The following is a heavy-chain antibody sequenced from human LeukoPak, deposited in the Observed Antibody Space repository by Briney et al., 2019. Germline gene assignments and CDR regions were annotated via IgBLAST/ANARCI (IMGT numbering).Heavy chain of an antibody. Sequence: SVKVSCKVSGYTLTELSMHWVRQAPGKGLEWMGGFDPEDGETIYAQKFQGRVTMTEDTSTDTAYMELSSLRSEDTAVYYCARDFPGRIAVAGSPDDYWGQGTLATVSS. J-gene: IGHJ4*02. V-gene: IGHV1-24*01. D-gene: IGHD6-19*01. CDR1: GYTLTELS. CDR2: FDPEDGET. CDR3: ARDFPGRIAVAGSPDDY.